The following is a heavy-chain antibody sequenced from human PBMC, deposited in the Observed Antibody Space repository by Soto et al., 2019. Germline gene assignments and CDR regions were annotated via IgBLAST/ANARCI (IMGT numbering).Heavy chain of an antibody. Sequence: QVQLQESGPGLVQPSQTLSLTCTVSGGSISSGDYYWSWIRQPPGKGLEWIGYIYYSGSTYYNPSLKSRVTISVDTSKNQFSLKLSSVTAADTAVYYCARQNQEAMVRGVGTNWFDPWGQGTLVTVSS. CDR1: GGSISSGDYY. J-gene: IGHJ5*02. V-gene: IGHV4-30-4*01. CDR3: ARQNQEAMVRGVGTNWFDP. D-gene: IGHD3-10*01. CDR2: IYYSGST.